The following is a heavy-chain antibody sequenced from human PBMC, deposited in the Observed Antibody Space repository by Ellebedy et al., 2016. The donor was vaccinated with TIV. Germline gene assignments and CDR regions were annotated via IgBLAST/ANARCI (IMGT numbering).Heavy chain of an antibody. V-gene: IGHV4-59*01. CDR1: GGSISSYY. J-gene: IGHJ5*02. CDR2: IYYSGST. Sequence: MPSETLSLTCTVSGGSISSYYWSWIRQPPGKGLEWIGYIYYSGSTNYNPSLKSRVTISVDTSKNQFSLKLSSVTAADTAVYYCAREYGSGSYWFDPWGQGTLVTVSS. CDR3: AREYGSGSYWFDP. D-gene: IGHD3-10*01.